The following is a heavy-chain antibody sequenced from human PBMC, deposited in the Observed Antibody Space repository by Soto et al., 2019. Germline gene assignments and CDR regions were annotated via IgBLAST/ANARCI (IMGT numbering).Heavy chain of an antibody. Sequence: QVQLVESGGGVVQPGRSLRLSCAASGFTFSSYAMHWVRQAPGKGLEWVAVISYDGSNKYYADSVKGRFTISRDNSKNTLYLQKNSLGAEDTAVYYCARGPMIGGGGSIDYWGQGTLVTVSS. D-gene: IGHD2-15*01. CDR2: ISYDGSNK. J-gene: IGHJ4*02. CDR1: GFTFSSYA. V-gene: IGHV3-30-3*01. CDR3: ARGPMIGGGGSIDY.